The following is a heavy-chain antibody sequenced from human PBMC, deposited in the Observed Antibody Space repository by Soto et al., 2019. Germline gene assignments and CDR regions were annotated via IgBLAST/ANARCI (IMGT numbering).Heavy chain of an antibody. J-gene: IGHJ4*02. CDR1: GFTFSSYG. CDR3: AKDGLMIIFGGVTH. CDR2: ISYDGSKK. Sequence: QVQLVESGGGVVQPGRSLRLSCAASGFTFSSYGMHWVRQAPGKGLEWVAVISYDGSKKNYADSVKGRFTIPRDNSKNTLYLQMNSLRAEDTAVYYCAKDGLMIIFGGVTHWGQGTLVTVSS. V-gene: IGHV3-30*18. D-gene: IGHD3-16*01.